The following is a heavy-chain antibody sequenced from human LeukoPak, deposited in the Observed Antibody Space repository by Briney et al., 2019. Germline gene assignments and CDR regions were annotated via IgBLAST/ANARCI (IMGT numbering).Heavy chain of an antibody. CDR3: ARDPRSLYDFWSGYRGYFDY. Sequence: ASVKVSCKASGYTFTSYYLHWVRQAPGQGLEWMGIINPSGGSSSYAQKLQGRVSMTRDTSTTTVYMEPSSLRSEDTAVYYCARDPRSLYDFWSGYRGYFDYWGQGTLVTVSS. D-gene: IGHD3-3*01. V-gene: IGHV1-46*04. CDR1: GYTFTSYY. CDR2: INPSGGSS. J-gene: IGHJ4*02.